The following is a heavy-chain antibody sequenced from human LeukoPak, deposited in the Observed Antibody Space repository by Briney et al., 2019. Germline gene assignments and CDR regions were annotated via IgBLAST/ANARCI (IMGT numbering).Heavy chain of an antibody. CDR2: ISSSSRTI. CDR1: GFTFSSYS. CDR3: ARDRGPTSQGYFDY. D-gene: IGHD3-10*01. Sequence: PGGSLRLSCAASGFTFSSYSMNWVRQAPGKGLEWVSYISSSSRTIYYADSVKGRFTISRDNAKNSLYLQMNSLRAEDTAVYYCARDRGPTSQGYFDYWGQGTLVTVSS. J-gene: IGHJ4*02. V-gene: IGHV3-48*04.